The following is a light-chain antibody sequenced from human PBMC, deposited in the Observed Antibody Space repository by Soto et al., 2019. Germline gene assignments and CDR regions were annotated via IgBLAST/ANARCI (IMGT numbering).Light chain of an antibody. CDR3: SVYTRTSTYV. V-gene: IGLV1-40*01. J-gene: IGLJ1*01. Sequence: QSVLTQPPSVSGAPGQRVTISCTGSSSNIGAGYDVHWYLQLPGTAPKLLVYTHNNRPSGVPDRFSGSTSGTSASLAITGLQAEDEADYYCSVYTRTSTYVFGTGTKLTVL. CDR2: THN. CDR1: SSNIGAGYD.